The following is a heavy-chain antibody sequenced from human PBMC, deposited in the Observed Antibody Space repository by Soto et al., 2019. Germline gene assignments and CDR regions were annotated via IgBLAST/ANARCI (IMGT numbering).Heavy chain of an antibody. CDR2: VHPSAST. Sequence: PSETLSLTCAVFSASQGDHYWAWIRQSTDKPLAWIGEVHPSASTRYNTSRKSRRTLSLDTSKNQFSLKVASVTAADTAVYFCARGKPSGYRFGPRNFFYYGLDVWGPGTTVTVSS. CDR1: SASQGDHY. D-gene: IGHD5-18*01. J-gene: IGHJ6*02. V-gene: IGHV4-34*01. CDR3: ARGKPSGYRFGPRNFFYYGLDV.